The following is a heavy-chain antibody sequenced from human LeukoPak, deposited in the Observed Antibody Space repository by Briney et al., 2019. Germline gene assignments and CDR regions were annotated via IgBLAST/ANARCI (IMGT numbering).Heavy chain of an antibody. CDR3: AREYCSSTSCYGWFDP. J-gene: IGHJ5*02. Sequence: SETLSLTCAVYGGSFSGYYWSWIRQPPGKGLEWIGEINHSGSTNYNPSLKSRVTISVDTSKNQFSPKLSSVTAADTAVYYCAREYCSSTSCYGWFDPWGQGTLVTVSS. V-gene: IGHV4-34*01. D-gene: IGHD2-2*01. CDR2: INHSGST. CDR1: GGSFSGYY.